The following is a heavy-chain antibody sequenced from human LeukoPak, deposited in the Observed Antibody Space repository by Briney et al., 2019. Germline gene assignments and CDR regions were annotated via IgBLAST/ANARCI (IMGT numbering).Heavy chain of an antibody. CDR1: GGTFSSYA. CDR3: ARGFYGSGSYYRSPPFDY. Sequence: ASVKVSCKASGGTFSSYAISWVRQAPGQGLEWMGRIIPIVGTANYAQKFQGRVTITTDESTSPAYMELSSLRSEYTAVYYCARGFYGSGSYYRSPPFDYWGQGTLVTVSS. CDR2: IIPIVGTA. V-gene: IGHV1-69*05. J-gene: IGHJ4*02. D-gene: IGHD3-10*01.